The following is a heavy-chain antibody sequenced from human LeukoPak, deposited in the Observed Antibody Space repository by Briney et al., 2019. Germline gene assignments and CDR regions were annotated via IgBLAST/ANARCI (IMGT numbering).Heavy chain of an antibody. CDR1: GYSISSGYY. D-gene: IGHD6-13*01. CDR3: ARNGIAAAGTNWFDP. CDR2: IYHSGST. Sequence: PSETLSLTCTISGYSISSGYYWGWIRQPPGKGLEWIGSIYHSGSTYYNPSLKSRVTISVDTSKNQFSLKLSSVTAADTAVYYCARNGIAAAGTNWFDPWGQGTLVTVSS. J-gene: IGHJ5*02. V-gene: IGHV4-38-2*02.